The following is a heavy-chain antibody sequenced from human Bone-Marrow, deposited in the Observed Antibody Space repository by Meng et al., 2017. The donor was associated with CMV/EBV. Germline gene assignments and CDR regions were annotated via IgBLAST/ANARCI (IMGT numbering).Heavy chain of an antibody. CDR1: GYTFTGYY. D-gene: IGHD3-9*01. CDR3: VRYWGYAVLSAYINYFDYGMDV. V-gene: IGHV1-2*04. CDR2: INPNSGGT. Sequence: ASVKVSCKASGYTFTGYYMHWVRQAPGQGLEWMGWINPNSGGTNYAQRFRGWVTMSRDTSMSTVYMELSSLRSDDSAVYNCVRYWGYAVLSAYINYFDYGMDVWGQGTTVTVSS. J-gene: IGHJ6*02.